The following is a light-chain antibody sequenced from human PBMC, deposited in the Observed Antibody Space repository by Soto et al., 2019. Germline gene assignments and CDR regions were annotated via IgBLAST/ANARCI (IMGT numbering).Light chain of an antibody. J-gene: IGKJ4*01. CDR3: QQRRSWPPLT. CDR1: ENVDIY. Sequence: PGERATLSCRASENVDIYLAWYQQKPGQAPRLLIYDGSNRATGIPARFSGSGSGTDFTLTISSLEPEDFAIYYCQQRRSWPPLTFGGGTRVEIK. V-gene: IGKV3-11*01. CDR2: DGS.